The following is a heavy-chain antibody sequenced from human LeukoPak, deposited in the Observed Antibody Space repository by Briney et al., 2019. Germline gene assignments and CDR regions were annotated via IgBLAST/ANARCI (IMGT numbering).Heavy chain of an antibody. Sequence: SETLSLTCTVSGGSISSYYWSWIRQPPGKGLEWIGYIYYSGSTNYNPSLKSRVTISVDTSKNQFSLKLSSVAAADTAVYYCARLPLLPYSSGYYDYWGQGTLVTVSS. D-gene: IGHD6-19*01. J-gene: IGHJ4*02. V-gene: IGHV4-59*08. CDR3: ARLPLLPYSSGYYDY. CDR2: IYYSGST. CDR1: GGSISSYY.